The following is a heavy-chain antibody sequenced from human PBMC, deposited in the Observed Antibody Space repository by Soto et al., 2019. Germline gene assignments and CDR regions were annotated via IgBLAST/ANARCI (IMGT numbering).Heavy chain of an antibody. Sequence: QVQLVQSGAEVKTPGASVKGSCRASGYTFTSYDMHWVRQAPGQRLEWMGWTNAGNGKTKYSHKCQGRATITRETSASTAYMEQSSLSSEDTAVYYCARDRGSGWAKFDYWGQGTLVTVSS. D-gene: IGHD6-19*01. CDR1: GYTFTSYD. V-gene: IGHV1-3*01. CDR3: ARDRGSGWAKFDY. J-gene: IGHJ4*02. CDR2: TNAGNGKT.